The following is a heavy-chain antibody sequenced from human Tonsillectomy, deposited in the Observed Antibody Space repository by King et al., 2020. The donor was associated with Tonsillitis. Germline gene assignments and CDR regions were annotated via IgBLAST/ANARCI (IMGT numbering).Heavy chain of an antibody. V-gene: IGHV3-23*04. J-gene: IGHJ3*01. CDR3: AKDLEISSGYYYRGAFDF. Sequence: VQLVESGGGLVQPGGSLRLSCAASGFTFRSYAMSWVRQAPGKGLEWVSAISGNSINTYYADSVKGRFTISRDNSKNTVFLQINSLRAEDTAVYYCAKDLEISSGYYYRGAFDFWGQGTMVTVSS. D-gene: IGHD3-22*01. CDR1: GFTFRSYA. CDR2: ISGNSINT.